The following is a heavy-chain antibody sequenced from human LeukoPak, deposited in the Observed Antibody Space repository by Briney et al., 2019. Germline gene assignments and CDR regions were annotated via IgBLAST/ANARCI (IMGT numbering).Heavy chain of an antibody. D-gene: IGHD2-15*01. J-gene: IGHJ5*02. V-gene: IGHV3-30*18. CDR1: GFTFSSYG. Sequence: PGRSLRLSCAASGFTFSSYGMHWVRQAPGKGLEWVAVISYDGSNKYYADSVKGRFTTSRDNSKNTLYLQMNSLRAEDTAVYYCAKGGGGSRNRWFDPWGQGTLVTVSS. CDR3: AKGGGGSRNRWFDP. CDR2: ISYDGSNK.